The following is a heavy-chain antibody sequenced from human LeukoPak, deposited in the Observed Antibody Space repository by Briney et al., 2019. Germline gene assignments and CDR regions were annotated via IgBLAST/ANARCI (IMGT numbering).Heavy chain of an antibody. Sequence: SGGSLRLSCAASGFTFSSYNMNWVRQAPGKGLEWVSSISSSSSYIYYADSVKGRFTISRDNAKNSLYLQMNSLRAEDTAVYYCARDGRVIITPNWFDPWGQGTLVTVSS. D-gene: IGHD3-22*01. CDR3: ARDGRVIITPNWFDP. J-gene: IGHJ5*02. CDR2: ISSSSSYI. V-gene: IGHV3-21*06. CDR1: GFTFSSYN.